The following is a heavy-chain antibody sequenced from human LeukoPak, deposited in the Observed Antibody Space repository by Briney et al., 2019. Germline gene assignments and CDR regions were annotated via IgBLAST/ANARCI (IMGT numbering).Heavy chain of an antibody. V-gene: IGHV3-66*01. CDR2: IYSGGST. CDR3: ARDYYGSGSSNWFDP. J-gene: IGHJ5*02. D-gene: IGHD3-10*01. Sequence: GSLRLSCAASGFTVSSNYMSWVRQAPGKGLEWVSVIYSGGSTYYADSVKGRFTISRDNSKNTLYLQMNSLRAEDTAVYYCARDYYGSGSSNWFDPWGQGTLVTVSS. CDR1: GFTVSSNY.